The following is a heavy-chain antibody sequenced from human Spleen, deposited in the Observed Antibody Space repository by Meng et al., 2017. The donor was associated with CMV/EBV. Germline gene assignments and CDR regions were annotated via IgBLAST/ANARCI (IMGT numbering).Heavy chain of an antibody. CDR1: GSNFTFYY. Sequence: SVKASRKPSGSNFTFYYIHWVRQAPGQGLEWMGMINPSGGATKYAQKFQGRVTMTMDTSTSTVYIVLSNLRSDDTAVYYCARGIGGPNWFDPWGQGTLVTVSS. D-gene: IGHD2-15*01. J-gene: IGHJ5*02. V-gene: IGHV1-46*01. CDR3: ARGIGGPNWFDP. CDR2: INPSGGAT.